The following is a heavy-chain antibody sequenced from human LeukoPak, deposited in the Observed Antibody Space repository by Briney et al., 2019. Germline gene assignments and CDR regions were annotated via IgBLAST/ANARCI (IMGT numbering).Heavy chain of an antibody. D-gene: IGHD2-8*01. CDR1: GGSISSYY. J-gene: IGHJ4*02. V-gene: IGHV4-59*01. CDR3: ARVAGYCTNGVCYTSRYFDY. CDR2: IYYSGST. Sequence: SETLSLTCAVYGGSISSYYWSWIRQPPGKGLEWIGYIYYSGSTNYNPSLKSRVTISVDTSKNQFSLKLSSVTAAGTAVYYCARVAGYCTNGVCYTSRYFDYWGQGTLVTVSS.